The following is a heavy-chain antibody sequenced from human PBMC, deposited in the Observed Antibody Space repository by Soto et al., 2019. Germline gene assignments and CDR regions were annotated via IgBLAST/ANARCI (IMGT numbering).Heavy chain of an antibody. V-gene: IGHV4-34*01. CDR1: GLSFSGYY. Sequence: SETLSLTCAVYGLSFSGYYWSWIRQPPGKGLEWIGEINHSGSTNYNPSLKSRVTISADTSKNQFSLKLSSVTAADTAVYYCERPVVIITDWFDTWGQGTLVTVSS. CDR3: ERPVVIITDWFDT. D-gene: IGHD3-22*01. CDR2: INHSGST. J-gene: IGHJ5*02.